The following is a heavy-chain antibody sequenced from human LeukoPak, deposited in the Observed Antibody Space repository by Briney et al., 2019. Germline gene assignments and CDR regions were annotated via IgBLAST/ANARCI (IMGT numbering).Heavy chain of an antibody. J-gene: IGHJ4*02. V-gene: IGHV3-30*18. Sequence: GGSLRLSCAASGFTFSGYGMHWVRQAPGKGLEWVAVISYDGSNKYYADSVKGRFTISRDNSKNTLYLQMNSLRAEDTAVYYCAKDLVRTAIDYWGQGTLVTVSS. CDR1: GFTFSGYG. D-gene: IGHD6-25*01. CDR2: ISYDGSNK. CDR3: AKDLVRTAIDY.